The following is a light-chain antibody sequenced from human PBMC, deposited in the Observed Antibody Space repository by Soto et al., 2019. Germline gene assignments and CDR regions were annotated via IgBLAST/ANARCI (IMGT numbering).Light chain of an antibody. J-gene: IGKJ2*01. CDR3: QQYETYPYT. Sequence: DIQMTQSPSTLSASVGERVTITCRASQSLSGWLAWYQQKPGKAPKLLIFASSVLESGVPSRFGGGGSGTEYTLTISSLQPDDFATYYCQQYETYPYTFGQGTKLEIE. V-gene: IGKV1-5*03. CDR1: QSLSGW. CDR2: ASS.